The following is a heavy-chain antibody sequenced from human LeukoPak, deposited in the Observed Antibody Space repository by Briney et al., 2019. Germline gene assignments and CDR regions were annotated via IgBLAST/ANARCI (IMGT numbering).Heavy chain of an antibody. V-gene: IGHV3-30-3*01. J-gene: IGHJ6*03. D-gene: IGHD2-2*01. CDR3: ARTYCSSTSCHSNYYYYYYMDV. CDR2: ISYDGSNK. CDR1: GFTFSSYA. Sequence: GGSLRLSFAASGFTFSSYAMHWVRQAPGKGLEWVAVISYDGSNKYYADSVKGRFTISRDNSKNTLYLQMNSLRAEDTAVYYCARTYCSSTSCHSNYYYYYYMDVWGKGTTVTVSS.